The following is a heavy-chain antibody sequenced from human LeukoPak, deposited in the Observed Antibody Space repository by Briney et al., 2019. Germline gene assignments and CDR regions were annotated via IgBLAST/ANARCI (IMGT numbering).Heavy chain of an antibody. D-gene: IGHD3-22*01. Sequence: GASVKVSCQASGYTFTAYNMHWVRQAPGQGLEWMGCINPNNDDTMYAQKFQGRITMTRDTSTSTAYMELSSLTSDDTAMYYCARGSGFYWGQGTLVTVSS. V-gene: IGHV1-2*02. CDR3: ARGSGFY. CDR2: INPNNDDT. CDR1: GYTFTAYN. J-gene: IGHJ4*02.